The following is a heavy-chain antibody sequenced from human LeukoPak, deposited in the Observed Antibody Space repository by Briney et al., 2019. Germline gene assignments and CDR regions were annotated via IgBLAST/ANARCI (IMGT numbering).Heavy chain of an antibody. CDR2: LYSGGSI. J-gene: IGHJ4*02. V-gene: IGHV3-53*01. CDR1: GLIVSSNY. D-gene: IGHD3/OR15-3a*01. Sequence: GGSLRLSCAASGLIVSSNYMSWVRQAPGKGLEWVSALYSGGSIYYADSVKGRFTISRDNSKNTLYLQMDSLRAEDTAVYYCARDPSRGLYYFDHWGQGALVTVSS. CDR3: ARDPSRGLYYFDH.